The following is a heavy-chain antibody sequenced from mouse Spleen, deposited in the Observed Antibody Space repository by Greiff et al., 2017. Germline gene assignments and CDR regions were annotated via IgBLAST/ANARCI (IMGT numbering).Heavy chain of an antibody. CDR3: ASHYYYGSSYFDY. V-gene: IGHV7-3*01. CDR2: IRNKANGYTT. CDR1: GFTFTDYY. J-gene: IGHJ2*01. D-gene: IGHD1-1*01. Sequence: EVKLVESGGGLVQPGGSLSLSCAASGFTFTDYYMSWVRQPPGKALEWLGFIRNKANGYTTEYSASVKGRFTISRDNSQSILYLQMNALRAEDSATYYCASHYYYGSSYFDYWGQGTTLTVSS.